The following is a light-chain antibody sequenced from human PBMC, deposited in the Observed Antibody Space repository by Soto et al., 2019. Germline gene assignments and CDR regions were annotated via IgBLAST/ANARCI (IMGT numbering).Light chain of an antibody. CDR2: DDS. CDR1: NIGSKS. J-gene: IGLJ3*02. Sequence: SYELTQPPSVSGAPGQTARITCGGTNIGSKSVHWYQQKPGQAPVLVVYDDSDRPSGIPERFSGSNSGNTATLTISRVEAGDEADYYCQVWDSSSDHWVFGGGTKVTVL. CDR3: QVWDSSSDHWV. V-gene: IGLV3-21*02.